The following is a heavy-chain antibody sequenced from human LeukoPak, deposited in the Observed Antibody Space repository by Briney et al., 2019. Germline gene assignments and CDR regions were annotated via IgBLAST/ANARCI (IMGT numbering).Heavy chain of an antibody. J-gene: IGHJ3*02. CDR2: ISGSSSST. CDR3: ARKTTVTPYGAFDI. V-gene: IGHV3-23*01. D-gene: IGHD4-11*01. CDR1: GFTFSSHG. Sequence: GGSLRLSCAASGFTFSSHGMGWVRQAPGKGLEWVSGISGSSSSTYYADSVKGRFTISRDNSKNTLYLQMNSLRGEDTALYYCARKTTVTPYGAFDIWGQGTMVTVSS.